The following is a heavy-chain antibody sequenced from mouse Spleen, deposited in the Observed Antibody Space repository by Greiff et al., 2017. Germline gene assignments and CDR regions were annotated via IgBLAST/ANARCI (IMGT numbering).Heavy chain of an antibody. CDR1: GFTFSDYG. V-gene: IGHV5-15*01. J-gene: IGHJ2*01. Sequence: EVMLVESGGGLVKPGGSLKLSCAASGFTFSDYGMAWVRQAPGKGPEWVAFISNLAYSIYYADTVTGRFTISRENAKNTLYLEMSSLRSEDTAMYYCARQLTGTWFDYWGQGTTLTVSS. D-gene: IGHD4-1*01. CDR3: ARQLTGTWFDY. CDR2: ISNLAYSI.